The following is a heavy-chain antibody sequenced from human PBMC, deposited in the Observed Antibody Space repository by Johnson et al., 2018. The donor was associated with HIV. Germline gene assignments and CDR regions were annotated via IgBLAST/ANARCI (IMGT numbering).Heavy chain of an antibody. V-gene: IGHV3-20*04. D-gene: IGHD3-3*01. J-gene: IGHJ3*02. Sequence: VQLLESGGGLVQPGRSLRLSCAASGFTFDDYDMSWVRQAPGKGLEWVSGIYWTGGRTSYADSVKGRFTISRDNAKNSLYLQMNSLRVEDTALYYCARKIRITIFGLVISQSNDACDIWGQGTMVTVSS. CDR2: IYWTGGRT. CDR3: ARKIRITIFGLVISQSNDACDI. CDR1: GFTFDDYD.